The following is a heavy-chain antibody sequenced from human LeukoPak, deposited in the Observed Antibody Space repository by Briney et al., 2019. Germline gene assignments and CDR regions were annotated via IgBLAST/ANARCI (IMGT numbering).Heavy chain of an antibody. CDR3: ARDPMTTNTFYFDF. D-gene: IGHD4-17*01. J-gene: IGHJ4*02. V-gene: IGHV3-33*01. CDR2: IWYDGSDK. Sequence: PGRSLRLFCAASGFTFSNYGMHWVRQAPGKGLEWVAVIWYDGSDKYYADSVKGRFTISRDNSKNTLYLQMNSLRAEDTSVYYCARDPMTTNTFYFDFWGQGTLVTVSS. CDR1: GFTFSNYG.